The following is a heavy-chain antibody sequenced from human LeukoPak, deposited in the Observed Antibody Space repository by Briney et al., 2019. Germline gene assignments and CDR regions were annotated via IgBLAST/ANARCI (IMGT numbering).Heavy chain of an antibody. CDR3: ARSGTSWYSSGWLDY. D-gene: IGHD6-19*01. Sequence: ASVKVSCKASGYTFTSYYIHWVRQAPGQGLEWMGIINPSGGSTSYAQKFQGRVTMTRDTSTSTVYMEVRSLRSDDTAVYYCARSGTSWYSSGWLDYWGQGTLVTVSS. J-gene: IGHJ4*02. V-gene: IGHV1-46*01. CDR1: GYTFTSYY. CDR2: INPSGGST.